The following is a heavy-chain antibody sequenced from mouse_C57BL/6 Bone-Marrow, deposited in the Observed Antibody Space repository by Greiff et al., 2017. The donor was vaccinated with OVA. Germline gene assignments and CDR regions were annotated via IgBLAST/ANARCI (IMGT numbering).Heavy chain of an antibody. J-gene: IGHJ3*01. CDR3: ARLYEYDGSGAWFAY. Sequence: EVHLVESGGGLVKPGGSLKLSCAASGFTFSDYGLHWVRQAPEKGLAWVAYISSGSSTIYYADTVKGRFTISRDNAKNTLFLQMTSLRSEDTAMYYCARLYEYDGSGAWFAYWGQGTLVTVSA. CDR2: ISSGSSTI. V-gene: IGHV5-17*01. D-gene: IGHD2-4*01. CDR1: GFTFSDYG.